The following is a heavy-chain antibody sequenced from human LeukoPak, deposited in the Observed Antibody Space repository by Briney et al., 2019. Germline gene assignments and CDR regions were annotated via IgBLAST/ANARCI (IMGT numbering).Heavy chain of an antibody. J-gene: IGHJ4*02. D-gene: IGHD2-15*01. Sequence: PGGSLGLSCAASGFTFSSYAMTWVRQAPGKGLEWVSTINDSNDNTYSADSVKGRFTISKDNSKNTLYLQMSSLRVDDTAVYYCGRDGGNRWFDFWGQGTLVTVSS. CDR1: GFTFSSYA. CDR2: INDSNDNT. V-gene: IGHV3-23*01. CDR3: GRDGGNRWFDF.